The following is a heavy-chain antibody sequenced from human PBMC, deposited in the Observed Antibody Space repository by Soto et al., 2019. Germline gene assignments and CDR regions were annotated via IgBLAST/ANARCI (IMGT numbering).Heavy chain of an antibody. J-gene: IGHJ4*02. CDR1: GFTFSSYA. Sequence: GGSLRLSCAASGFTFSSYAMHWVRQAPGKGLEWVAVISYDGSNKYYADSVKGRFTISRDNSKNTLYLQMNSLRAEDTAVYYCASSGGYYDSSGYYLDYWGQGTLVTV. D-gene: IGHD3-22*01. CDR3: ASSGGYYDSSGYYLDY. V-gene: IGHV3-30-3*01. CDR2: ISYDGSNK.